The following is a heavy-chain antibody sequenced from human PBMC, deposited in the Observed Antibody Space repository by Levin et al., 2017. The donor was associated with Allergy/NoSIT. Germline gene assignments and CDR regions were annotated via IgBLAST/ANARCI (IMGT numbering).Heavy chain of an antibody. CDR1: GGSISSSNYY. V-gene: IGHV4-39*01. J-gene: IGHJ4*02. D-gene: IGHD7-27*01. CDR2: SYHGGNT. CDR3: ARHPPWGPLDC. Sequence: SETLSLTCTVSGGSISSSNYYCAWIRQPPGKGLEWIGSSYHGGNTYYNPSLKSRVTVSVDTSKNQFSLKLSSVTAADTAVYYCARHPPWGPLDCWGQGALVTVSS.